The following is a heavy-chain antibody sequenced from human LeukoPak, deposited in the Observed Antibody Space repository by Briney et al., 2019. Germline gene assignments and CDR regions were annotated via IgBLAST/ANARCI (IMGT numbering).Heavy chain of an antibody. V-gene: IGHV1-24*01. Sequence: ASVKVSCKVSGYTLTELSTHWVRQAPGKGLEWVGGFDPEDGETIYAQKFQGRVTMTEDTSTDTAYMELSSLRSEDTAVYYCARSYGSGTYSIDYWGQGTLVTVSS. CDR1: GYTLTELS. J-gene: IGHJ4*02. CDR2: FDPEDGET. CDR3: ARSYGSGTYSIDY. D-gene: IGHD3-10*01.